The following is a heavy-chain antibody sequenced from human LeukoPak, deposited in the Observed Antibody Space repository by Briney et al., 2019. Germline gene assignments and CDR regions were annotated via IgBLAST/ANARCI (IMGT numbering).Heavy chain of an antibody. Sequence: GGSLRLSCAASGFTFSSFGMHWVRQAPGKGLEWVAFIRNDGNNKYSAGSVKGRFTISRDNSKNTLYLQMNSLRPEDTAVYYCAKGPGLIWGQGTLVTVSS. V-gene: IGHV3-30*02. CDR3: AKGPGLI. CDR1: GFTFSSFG. CDR2: IRNDGNNK. J-gene: IGHJ4*02.